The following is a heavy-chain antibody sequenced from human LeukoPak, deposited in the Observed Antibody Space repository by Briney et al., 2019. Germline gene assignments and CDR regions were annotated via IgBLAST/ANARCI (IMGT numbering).Heavy chain of an antibody. Sequence: GGSLRLSCAASGLTFSSYSMNWVRQAPGKGLEWVSSISSSSSYIYYADSVKGRFTISRDNAKDSLYLQMNSLRAEDTAVYYCARDLVVPAAAGAFDIWGQGTMVTVSS. CDR3: ARDLVVPAAAGAFDI. V-gene: IGHV3-21*01. CDR1: GLTFSSYS. CDR2: ISSSSSYI. J-gene: IGHJ3*02. D-gene: IGHD2-2*01.